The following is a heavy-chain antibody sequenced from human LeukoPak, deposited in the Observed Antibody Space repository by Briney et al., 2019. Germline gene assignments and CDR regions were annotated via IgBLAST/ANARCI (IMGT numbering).Heavy chain of an antibody. CDR3: TRGGENYYDSSADY. V-gene: IGHV3-20*04. CDR2: INWNGGST. CDR1: GFTFDDYG. Sequence: PGGSLRPSCAASGFTFDDYGMSWVRQAPGKGLEWVSGINWNGGSTGYADSVKGRFTISRDNAKNSLYLQMNSLRAEDTALYYCTRGGENYYDSSADYWGQGTLVTVSS. J-gene: IGHJ4*02. D-gene: IGHD3-22*01.